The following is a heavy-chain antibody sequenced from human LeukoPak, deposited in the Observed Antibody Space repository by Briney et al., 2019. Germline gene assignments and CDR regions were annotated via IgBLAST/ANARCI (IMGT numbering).Heavy chain of an antibody. Sequence: GGSLRLSCAVSGITLSNYGMSWVRQAPAKGLQWVASISGSAGGTYYADSVKGRFTISRDNAKNTLYLQLNNLRAEDTAVYFCAKRGVVIRVILVGFSKEAYYFDSWGQGALVTVSS. CDR2: ISGSAGGT. CDR3: AKRGVVIRVILVGFSKEAYYFDS. V-gene: IGHV3-23*01. CDR1: GITLSNYG. J-gene: IGHJ4*02. D-gene: IGHD3-22*01.